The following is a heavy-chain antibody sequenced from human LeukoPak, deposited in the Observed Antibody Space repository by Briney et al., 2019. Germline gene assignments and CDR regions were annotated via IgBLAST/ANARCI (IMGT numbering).Heavy chain of an antibody. CDR2: MNPDSGDT. CDR3: ARGGDYYDSSGFSAAVKH. CDR1: GFTFSNYD. J-gene: IGHJ4*02. D-gene: IGHD3-22*01. V-gene: IGHV1-8*01. Sequence: ASVKVSCKASGFTFSNYDINWVRQATGQGLEWMGWMNPDSGDTAYAQKFQGRVLMTRDTSINTAYIELSSLRSEDTAVYYCARGGDYYDSSGFSAAVKHWGQGTLVTVSS.